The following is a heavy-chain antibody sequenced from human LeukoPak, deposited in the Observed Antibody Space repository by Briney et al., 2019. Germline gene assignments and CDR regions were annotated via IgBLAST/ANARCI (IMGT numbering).Heavy chain of an antibody. V-gene: IGHV3-21*01. CDR1: GFTFSSYS. J-gene: IGHJ4*02. CDR2: ISSSSSYI. D-gene: IGHD3-16*01. Sequence: GGSLRLSCAASGFTFSSYSMNWVRQAPGKGLEWVSSISSSSSYIYYADSVKGRFTISRDNAKNPLYLQMNSLRAEDTAVYYCARDDYVWGSPDYWGQGTLVTVSS. CDR3: ARDDYVWGSPDY.